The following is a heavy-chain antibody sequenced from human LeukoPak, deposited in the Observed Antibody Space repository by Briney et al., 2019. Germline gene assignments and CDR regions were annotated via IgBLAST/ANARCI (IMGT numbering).Heavy chain of an antibody. CDR3: ARGNRHYYYYYYMDV. Sequence: ASVKVSSKASGGTFSSYAISWVRQAPGQGLEWMGGIIPIFGTANYAQKFQGRVTITADESTSTAYMELSSLRSEDAAVYYCARGNRHYYYYYYMDVWGKGTTVTVSS. V-gene: IGHV1-69*13. J-gene: IGHJ6*03. CDR1: GGTFSSYA. D-gene: IGHD1-14*01. CDR2: IIPIFGTA.